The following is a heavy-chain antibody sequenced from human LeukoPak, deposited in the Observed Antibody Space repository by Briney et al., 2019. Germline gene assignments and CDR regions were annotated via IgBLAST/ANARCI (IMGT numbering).Heavy chain of an antibody. D-gene: IGHD2-15*01. CDR3: ARGSYCSGGSCYSGGRYYYYYYGTDV. CDR2: IYYSGST. J-gene: IGHJ6*02. CDR1: GGSISSSSYY. Sequence: PSETLSLTCTVSGGSISSSSYYWGWIRQPPGKGLEWIGSIYYSGSTYYNPSLKSRVTISVDTSKNQFSLKLSSVTAADTAVYYCARGSYCSGGSCYSGGRYYYYYYGTDVWGQGTTVTVSS. V-gene: IGHV4-39*01.